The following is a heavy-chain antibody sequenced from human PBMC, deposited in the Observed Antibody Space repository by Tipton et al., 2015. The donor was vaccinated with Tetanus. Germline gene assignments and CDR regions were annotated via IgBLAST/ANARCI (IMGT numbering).Heavy chain of an antibody. V-gene: IGHV4-30-2*01. D-gene: IGHD6-19*01. CDR2: ISDGGQS. CDR3: AILPKHWLAPRGAP. CDR1: GDSITRDGYS. Sequence: TLSLTCTVSGDSITRDGYSWHWIRQPPGKGLEWIGYISDGGQSYYSPSLKSRATISVDTSKNQFSLNLTSVTAADTAMYYCAILPKHWLAPRGAPWGQGILVTVSS. J-gene: IGHJ5*02.